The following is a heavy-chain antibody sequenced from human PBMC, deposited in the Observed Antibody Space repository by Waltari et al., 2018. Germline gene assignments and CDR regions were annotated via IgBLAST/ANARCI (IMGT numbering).Heavy chain of an antibody. D-gene: IGHD6-19*01. V-gene: IGHV3-30*02. CDR3: AKEGAVAGMPHYTYDY. CDR1: GFTFSSYG. Sequence: QVQLGESGGGVVQPGGSLRLSGAASGFTFSSYGMHWCRQAPGKGLEWVAFIRYDGSNKYYADSVKGRFTISRDNSKNTLYLQMNSLRAEDTAVYYCAKEGAVAGMPHYTYDYWGQGTLVTVSS. J-gene: IGHJ4*02. CDR2: IRYDGSNK.